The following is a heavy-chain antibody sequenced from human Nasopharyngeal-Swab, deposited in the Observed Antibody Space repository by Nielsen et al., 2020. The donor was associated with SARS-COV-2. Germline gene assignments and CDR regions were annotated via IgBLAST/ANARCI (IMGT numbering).Heavy chain of an antibody. CDR2: IYYSGST. J-gene: IGHJ6*03. V-gene: IGHV4-39*01. D-gene: IGHD5-18*01. Sequence: SETLSLTCTVSGGSIRSSSYYWGWIRQPPGKGLEWIGSIYYSGSTYYNPSLKSRVTISVDTSKNQFSLKLSSVTAADTAVYYCATYGYGSYYYYYMDVWGKGTTVTVSS. CDR1: GGSIRSSSYY. CDR3: ATYGYGSYYYYYMDV.